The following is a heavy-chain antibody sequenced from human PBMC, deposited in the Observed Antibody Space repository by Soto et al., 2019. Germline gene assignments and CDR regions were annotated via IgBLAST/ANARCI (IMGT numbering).Heavy chain of an antibody. CDR2: IYKSATT. Sequence: SETLSLTCSVSGDSISNLDYFWAWIRQPPGQALEYIGYIYKSATTYYNPSFESRVAISVYTSKSQFSLNVTSVTAADTAVYFCARGRYCLPGRCFPNWFNSWGEGALVTVSS. CDR1: GDSISNLDYF. J-gene: IGHJ5*01. D-gene: IGHD2-15*01. V-gene: IGHV4-30-4*01. CDR3: ARGRYCLPGRCFPNWFNS.